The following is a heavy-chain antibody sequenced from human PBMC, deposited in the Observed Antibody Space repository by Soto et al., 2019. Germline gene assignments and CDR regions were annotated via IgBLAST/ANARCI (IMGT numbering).Heavy chain of an antibody. CDR3: ARAHYDSDAFDF. V-gene: IGHV1-46*03. Sequence: VQLVQSGAEVKKPGASVKISCKASGYTFTTNFIHWIRQAPGQGLEWVGIISPGGGTTVYAQKFQGRVTMTRDTYTSTVYMELRNLRSEDTAVFYCARAHYDSDAFDFWGQGTMVIVSS. J-gene: IGHJ3*01. CDR2: ISPGGGTT. D-gene: IGHD3-22*01. CDR1: GYTFTTNF.